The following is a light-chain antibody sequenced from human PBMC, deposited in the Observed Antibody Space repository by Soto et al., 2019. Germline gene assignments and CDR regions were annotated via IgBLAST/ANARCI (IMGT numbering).Light chain of an antibody. CDR2: WAS. CDR3: QHYYSGPQT. Sequence: DIVMTQSPDSLAVSLGERATINCKSSQSLLYSSSTKNSLAWYQQKPGQPPRLLIYWASTRESGVPDRFSGSRSGTDFTLTISSLQAEDVAVYYCQHYYSGPQTFGQGTKVEIK. V-gene: IGKV4-1*01. CDR1: QSLLYSSSTKNS. J-gene: IGKJ1*01.